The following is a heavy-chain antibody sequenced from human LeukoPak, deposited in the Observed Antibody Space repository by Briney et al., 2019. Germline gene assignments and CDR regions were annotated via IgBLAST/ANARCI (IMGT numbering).Heavy chain of an antibody. Sequence: GGSLRLSCAASGFTVSSIHMVWVRQAPGKGLKWVSVIYSGGSTYHADSVKGRFTISRDNSKNTLYLQMNSLRAEDTAVYYCASRATVTTDRFWFDPWGQGTLVTVSS. CDR3: ASRATVTTDRFWFDP. J-gene: IGHJ5*02. CDR2: IYSGGST. CDR1: GFTVSSIH. D-gene: IGHD4-11*01. V-gene: IGHV3-53*01.